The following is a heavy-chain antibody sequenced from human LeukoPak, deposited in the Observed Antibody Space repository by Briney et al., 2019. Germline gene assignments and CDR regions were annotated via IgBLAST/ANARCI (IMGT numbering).Heavy chain of an antibody. CDR1: GFTFSSYA. J-gene: IGHJ5*01. CDR3: VRGKVLWFEY. Sequence: PGGSLRLSCAASGFTFSSYAMHWVRKAPGKGLEWVAVISYDGSNKYYADSVKGRFTISRDNSKNTLYLQMNSLRAGDTAVYYCVRGKVLWFEYWGQGTLVTVSS. V-gene: IGHV3-30*04. CDR2: ISYDGSNK.